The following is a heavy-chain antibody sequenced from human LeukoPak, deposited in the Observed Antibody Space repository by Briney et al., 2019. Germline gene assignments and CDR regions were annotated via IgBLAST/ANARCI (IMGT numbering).Heavy chain of an antibody. CDR2: IYHSGRT. J-gene: IGHJ4*02. CDR3: ARGPGGVFDY. D-gene: IGHD3-16*01. CDR1: GGSISGYY. Sequence: SETLSLTCSVSGGSISGYYWSWIRQAPGERLEWIGYIYHSGRTTYSPSLESRVTMSTDTSKNQFSLRLSSVTAADTAVYYCARGPGGVFDYWGQGTLVTVSS. V-gene: IGHV4-59*12.